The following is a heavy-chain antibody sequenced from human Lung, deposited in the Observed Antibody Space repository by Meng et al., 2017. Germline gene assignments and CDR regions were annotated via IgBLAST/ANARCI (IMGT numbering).Heavy chain of an antibody. J-gene: IGHJ4*02. D-gene: IGHD4-11*01. CDR1: GGSFSDYY. CDR2: INHSGST. CDR3: ARGPTTMAHDFDY. Sequence: VQVEEGGGGLLKPSEPLSLTGVVSGGSFSDYYWSWIRQPPGKGLEWIGEINHSGSTNYNPSLESRATISVDTSQNNLSLKLSSVTAADSAVYYCARGPTTMAHDFDYWGQGTLVTVSS. V-gene: IGHV4-34*01.